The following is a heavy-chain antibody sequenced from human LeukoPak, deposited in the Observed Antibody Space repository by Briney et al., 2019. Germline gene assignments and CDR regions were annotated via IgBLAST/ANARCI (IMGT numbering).Heavy chain of an antibody. J-gene: IGHJ5*01. CDR3: AKEPREYCSSTSCPNWFDS. D-gene: IGHD2-2*01. CDR1: GITFNNYA. CDR2: ISASGGTT. V-gene: IGHV3-23*01. Sequence: QSGGSLRLSYAASGITFNNYAMSWGRQAPGHRLEWGSAISASGGTTYYADSVKGRFTISTDNSENTLFLPMNSLRAEETAVYYCAKEPREYCSSTSCPNWFDSWGQGTLVTVSS.